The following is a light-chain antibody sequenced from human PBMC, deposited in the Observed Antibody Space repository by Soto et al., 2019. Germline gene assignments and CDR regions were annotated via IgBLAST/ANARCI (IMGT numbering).Light chain of an antibody. CDR1: SSDVGRYDY. V-gene: IGLV2-11*01. Sequence: LTQPRSVSASPGQSVTISCTGTSSDVGRYDYVSWYQQHPGKAPKLIVYDVTERPSGVPDRFSGSKSGNTASLTISGLQAEDEADYSCCSFAGSYSYVFGTGTKVTVL. CDR2: DVT. CDR3: CSFAGSYSYV. J-gene: IGLJ1*01.